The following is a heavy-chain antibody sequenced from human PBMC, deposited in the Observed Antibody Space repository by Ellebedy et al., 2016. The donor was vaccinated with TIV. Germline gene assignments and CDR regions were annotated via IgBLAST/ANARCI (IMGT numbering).Heavy chain of an antibody. V-gene: IGHV3-23*01. CDR3: VRDLRWDWNGQRIDY. D-gene: IGHD1-1*01. CDR1: GLTFSSHA. Sequence: GESLRISCAASGLTFSSHAMSWVRQAPGKGLEWVSSITESGGNTYYADSVKGRFTISRDNSKNTLFLQMNSLGVEDTAVYFCVRDLRWDWNGQRIDYWGQGSLVTVSS. CDR2: ITESGGNT. J-gene: IGHJ4*02.